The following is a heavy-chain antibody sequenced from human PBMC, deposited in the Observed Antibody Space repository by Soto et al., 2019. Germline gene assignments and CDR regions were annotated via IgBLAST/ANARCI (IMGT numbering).Heavy chain of an antibody. CDR2: ISYDGSNK. V-gene: IGHV3-30-3*01. J-gene: IGHJ2*01. CDR1: GFTFSSYA. Sequence: QVQLVESGGGVVQPGRSLRLSCAASGFTFSSYAMHWVRQAPGKGLEWVAVISYDGSNKYYADSVKGRFTISRDNSKNTLYLQMNSLRAEETAVYYGARDLSTSSDYWYFDLWGRGTLVTVSS. CDR3: ARDLSTSSDYWYFDL. D-gene: IGHD2-2*01.